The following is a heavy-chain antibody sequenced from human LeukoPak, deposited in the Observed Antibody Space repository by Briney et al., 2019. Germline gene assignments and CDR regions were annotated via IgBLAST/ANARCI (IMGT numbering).Heavy chain of an antibody. CDR3: ARRAVQANTPFYFDF. CDR1: GFIFASYG. Sequence: PGGSLRLSCSASGFIFASYGMNWVRQAPGSGLQWVAYISAGSSNTFYADSVKGRFTISRDDADNFLHLQMNSLSAEDTAVYYCARRAVQANTPFYFDFWGQGALVTVSS. CDR2: ISAGSSNT. D-gene: IGHD1-26*01. J-gene: IGHJ4*02. V-gene: IGHV3-48*01.